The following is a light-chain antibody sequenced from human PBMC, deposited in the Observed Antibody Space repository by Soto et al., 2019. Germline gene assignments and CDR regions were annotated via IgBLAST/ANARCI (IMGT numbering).Light chain of an antibody. V-gene: IGKV3-11*01. Sequence: EIVLTQSPATLSLSPGERATLSCRASQSVSSYLAWYQQKPGQAPRLLIYDASNRATGIPARFNGSGSGTDFTLTISSLEPEDFAVYYCQQRSNWLFTFGPGTKVVIK. J-gene: IGKJ3*01. CDR2: DAS. CDR3: QQRSNWLFT. CDR1: QSVSSY.